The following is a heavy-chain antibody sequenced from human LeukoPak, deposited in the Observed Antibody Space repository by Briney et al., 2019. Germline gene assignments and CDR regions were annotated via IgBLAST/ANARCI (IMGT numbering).Heavy chain of an antibody. V-gene: IGHV4-61*02. CDR1: GGSISSGSYY. Sequence: SETLSLTCTVSGGSISSGSYYWSWIRQPAGKGLEWIGRIYTSGSTNYNPSLKSRVTISVDTSKNQFSLKLSSVTAADTAVYYCATYGGNGDFDYWGQGTLVTVSS. D-gene: IGHD4-23*01. J-gene: IGHJ4*02. CDR3: ATYGGNGDFDY. CDR2: IYTSGST.